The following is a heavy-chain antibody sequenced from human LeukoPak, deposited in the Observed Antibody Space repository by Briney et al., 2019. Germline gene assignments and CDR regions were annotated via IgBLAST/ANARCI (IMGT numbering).Heavy chain of an antibody. Sequence: GGPLRLSCAASGFTFSSYAMSWARQAPGKGVEGVSAIGGSGGSTYYADAVKGRFSISRDNSKNTLYLQMNSLRAEDTAVYYCAKGDYYDSSGCWGQGTLVTVSS. D-gene: IGHD3-22*01. V-gene: IGHV3-23*01. CDR3: AKGDYYDSSGC. J-gene: IGHJ4*02. CDR2: IGGSGGST. CDR1: GFTFSSYA.